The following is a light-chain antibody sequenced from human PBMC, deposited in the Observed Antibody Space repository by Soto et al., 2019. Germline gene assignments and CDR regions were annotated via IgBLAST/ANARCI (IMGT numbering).Light chain of an antibody. CDR3: QHRSDWPIT. Sequence: EIVLTQSPGTLSLSPGDRDTLSCWASQSVSGYLAWYQQKLGQPHRLLIYDAFNRAAGIPARFSGSGSGTDFTLTISSLEPEDFAIYYCQHRSDWPITVGPGTRLDI. CDR1: QSVSGY. V-gene: IGKV3-11*01. J-gene: IGKJ5*01. CDR2: DAF.